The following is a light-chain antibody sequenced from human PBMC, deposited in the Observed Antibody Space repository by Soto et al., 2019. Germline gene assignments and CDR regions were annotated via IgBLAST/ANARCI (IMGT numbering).Light chain of an antibody. CDR1: QSFSSSY. CDR3: QQYGSSPWT. Sequence: EIVLTQSPGTLSLSPGERATLSCRASQSFSSSYLAWYQQKPGQAPRLLIYGASSRATGIPDRFSGSGSGPDVTLTIRRLEPEDFAVYYCQQYGSSPWTFGQGTKVEIK. CDR2: GAS. V-gene: IGKV3-20*01. J-gene: IGKJ1*01.